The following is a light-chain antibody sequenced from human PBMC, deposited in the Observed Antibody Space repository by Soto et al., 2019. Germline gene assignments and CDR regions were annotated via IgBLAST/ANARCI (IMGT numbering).Light chain of an antibody. CDR3: QHSHSTPLT. CDR1: QSISSY. V-gene: IGKV1-39*01. Sequence: DIQMTQSPSSLSASVGDRVTITCRASQSISSYLNWYQQKPGKAPKLLIYAASSLQSGVPSRFSGSGSGTDFTLTISSLQPEDFATYSCQHSHSTPLTFGGGSKVDI. J-gene: IGKJ4*01. CDR2: AAS.